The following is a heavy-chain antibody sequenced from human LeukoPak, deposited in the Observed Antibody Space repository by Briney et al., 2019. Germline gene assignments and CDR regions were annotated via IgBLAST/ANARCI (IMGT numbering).Heavy chain of an antibody. D-gene: IGHD6-19*01. CDR1: GGSISSSSYY. Sequence: PSETLSPTCTVSGGSISSSSYYWGWIRQPPGKGLEWIGSIYYSGSTYYNPSLKSRVTISVDTSKNQFSLKLSSVTAADTAVYYCARLGYSSGWYGVVYWGQGTLVTVSS. CDR2: IYYSGST. J-gene: IGHJ4*02. V-gene: IGHV4-39*01. CDR3: ARLGYSSGWYGVVY.